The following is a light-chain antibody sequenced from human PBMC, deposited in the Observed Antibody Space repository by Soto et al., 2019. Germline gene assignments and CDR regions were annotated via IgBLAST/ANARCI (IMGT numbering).Light chain of an antibody. J-gene: IGKJ3*01. Sequence: EIVLTQSPGTLSLSPGERATLSCRASQSVSSRYLAWYQQKPGQAPRLLIYDASYRAPGIPDRFSGSGSGTDFTLTISRLEPEDFTVYYCQQYCSSYTFGPGTKVHIK. CDR3: QQYCSSYT. CDR1: QSVSSRY. CDR2: DAS. V-gene: IGKV3-20*01.